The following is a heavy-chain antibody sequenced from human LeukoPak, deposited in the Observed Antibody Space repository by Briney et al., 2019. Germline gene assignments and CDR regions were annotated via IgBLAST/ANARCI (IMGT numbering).Heavy chain of an antibody. V-gene: IGHV3-23*01. CDR3: ARDWDDY. D-gene: IGHD1-26*01. J-gene: IGHJ4*02. Sequence: GGSLRLSCAASGFTFSTYAMMWVRQAPGKVLEWVSVIGGSGSYTYYADSVKGRFTISRDNSKDTLYLQMNSLRPEDTAVYYWARDWDDYWGQGTLVTVSS. CDR1: GFTFSTYA. CDR2: IGGSGSYT.